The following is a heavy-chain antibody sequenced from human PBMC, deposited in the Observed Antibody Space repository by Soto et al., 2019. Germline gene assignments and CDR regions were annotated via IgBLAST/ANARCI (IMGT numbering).Heavy chain of an antibody. V-gene: IGHV1-2*04. CDR2: INPNSGGT. CDR3: ARDGSYDFWSGYYYYGMDV. Sequence: GASVKVSCKASGYTFTGYYMHWVRQAPGQGLEWMGWINPNSGGTNYAQKFQGWVTMTRDTSISTAYMELSRLRSDDTAVYYCARDGSYDFWSGYYYYGMDVWGQGTTVTVS. D-gene: IGHD3-3*01. J-gene: IGHJ6*02. CDR1: GYTFTGYY.